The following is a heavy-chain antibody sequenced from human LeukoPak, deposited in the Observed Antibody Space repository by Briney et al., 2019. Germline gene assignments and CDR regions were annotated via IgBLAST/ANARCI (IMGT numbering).Heavy chain of an antibody. J-gene: IGHJ6*03. D-gene: IGHD6-6*01. CDR3: ARAARPRYYYYYMDV. V-gene: IGHV3-53*01. CDR1: GFTVSSNY. Sequence: GGSLRLSCAASGFTVSSNYMSWVRQAPGKGLEWVSVIYSGGSTYYADSVKGRFTISRDNSKNTLYLQMNSLRAEDTAAYYCARAARPRYYYYYMDVWGKGTTVTVSS. CDR2: IYSGGST.